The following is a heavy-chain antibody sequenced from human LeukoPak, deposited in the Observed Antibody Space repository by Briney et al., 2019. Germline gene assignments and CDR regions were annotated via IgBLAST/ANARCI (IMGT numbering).Heavy chain of an antibody. J-gene: IGHJ5*02. CDR2: IYSGGST. V-gene: IGHV3-53*01. CDR1: GFTFSSYW. CDR3: ARVVTANTNWFDP. D-gene: IGHD2-21*02. Sequence: GGSLRLSCAASGFTFSSYWMNWARQAPGKGLEWASAIYSGGSTFYADSVKGRFTISRDNSQNTLYLQMNSLRAEDTAVYYCARVVTANTNWFDPWGQGTLVTVSS.